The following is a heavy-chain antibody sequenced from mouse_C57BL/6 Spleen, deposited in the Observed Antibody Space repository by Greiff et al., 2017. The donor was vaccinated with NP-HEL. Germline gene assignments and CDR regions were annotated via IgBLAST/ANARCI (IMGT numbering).Heavy chain of an antibody. J-gene: IGHJ4*01. D-gene: IGHD2-3*01. V-gene: IGHV1-55*01. Sequence: QVQLQQPGAELVKPGASVKMSCKASGYTFTSYWITWVKQRPGQGLEWIGDIYPGSGSTNYNEKFKSKATLTVDTSSSTAYMQLSSLTSEDSAVYYCARGGDGYPDDYAMDYWGQGTSVTVSS. CDR2: IYPGSGST. CDR1: GYTFTSYW. CDR3: ARGGDGYPDDYAMDY.